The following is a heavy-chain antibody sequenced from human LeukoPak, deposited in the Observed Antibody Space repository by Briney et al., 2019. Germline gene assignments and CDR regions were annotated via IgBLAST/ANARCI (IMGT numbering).Heavy chain of an antibody. J-gene: IGHJ4*02. CDR1: GGTMTNYY. V-gene: IGHV4-4*07. CDR3: ARVGVVESSGYHDYYFDF. CDR2: IYSSGCT. Sequence: SETLSLPCTVSGGTMTNYYWSWIRQPAGKELEWIGRIYSSGCTNYNPSLKSRVTMSVDTSKNQFSLTLTSVTVADMAVYFCARVGVVESSGYHDYYFDFWGQGSLVTASS. D-gene: IGHD3-22*01.